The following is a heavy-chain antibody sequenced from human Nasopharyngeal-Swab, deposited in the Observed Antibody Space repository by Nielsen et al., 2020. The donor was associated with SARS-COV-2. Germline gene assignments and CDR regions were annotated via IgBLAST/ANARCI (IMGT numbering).Heavy chain of an antibody. CDR2: ISSSGSTI. Sequence: GGSLRLSCAASGFTFSSYEMNWVRQAPGKGLEWVSYISSSGSTIYYADSVKGRFTISRDNAKNSLYLQMNSLRAEDTAVYYCARGSDDWAYYFDYWGQGTLVTVSS. D-gene: IGHD3-9*01. CDR3: ARGSDDWAYYFDY. J-gene: IGHJ4*02. CDR1: GFTFSSYE. V-gene: IGHV3-48*03.